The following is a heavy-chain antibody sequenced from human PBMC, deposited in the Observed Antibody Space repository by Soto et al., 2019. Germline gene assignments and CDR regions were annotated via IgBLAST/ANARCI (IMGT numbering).Heavy chain of an antibody. CDR1: GGSISSGDYY. CDR3: AASIAARYFDY. D-gene: IGHD6-6*01. V-gene: IGHV4-30-4*01. J-gene: IGHJ4*02. CDR2: IYYSGST. Sequence: QVQLQESGPGLVKPSQTLSLTCTVSGGSISSGDYYWSWIRQPPGKGLEWIGYIYYSGSTYYNPSLKSRVTISVDTSTNPSSLTLSSVTAAATAVYYGAASIAARYFDYWGQGTLVTVSP.